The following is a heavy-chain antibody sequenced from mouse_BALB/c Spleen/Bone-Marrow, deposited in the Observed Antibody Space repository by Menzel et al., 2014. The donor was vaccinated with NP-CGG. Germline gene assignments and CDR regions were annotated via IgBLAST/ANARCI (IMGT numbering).Heavy chain of an antibody. Sequence: QVQLQQSGPELVKPGASVRISCKASGYTFTSYYIHWVKQRPGQGLEWIGWIYPGNVNTNYNEKFKGKATLTADKSSSTAYMQLSSLTSEDPAVYFCARGGYDGAWFAYWGQGTLVTVSA. CDR2: IYPGNVNT. V-gene: IGHV1S56*01. D-gene: IGHD2-14*01. CDR1: GYTFTSYY. J-gene: IGHJ3*01. CDR3: ARGGYDGAWFAY.